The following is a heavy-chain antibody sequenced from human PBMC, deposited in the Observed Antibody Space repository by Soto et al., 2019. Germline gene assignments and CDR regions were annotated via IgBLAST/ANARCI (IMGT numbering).Heavy chain of an antibody. Sequence: GGSLRLSCAGSGFAFSIYAMHWVRQAPGKGLEWVAVISHDGSNRYYADSVKGRFTISRDNSKNTVYLEMNSPRAEDTAVYFCARSSGVLTPDFDYWGQGTLVTVSS. CDR1: GFAFSIYA. CDR2: ISHDGSNR. CDR3: ARSSGVLTPDFDY. D-gene: IGHD3-10*01. J-gene: IGHJ4*02. V-gene: IGHV3-30-3*01.